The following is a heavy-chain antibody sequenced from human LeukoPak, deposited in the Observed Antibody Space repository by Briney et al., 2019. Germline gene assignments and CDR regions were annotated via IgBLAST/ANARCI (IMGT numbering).Heavy chain of an antibody. CDR3: AKALRWGEGDSSIYRLLGF. V-gene: IGHV3-43*02. J-gene: IGHJ4*02. CDR1: GFTFKDYA. Sequence: GGSLRLSCTASGFTFKDYAMDWVRQAPGKGLEWISVISGDGKTTKSAASVEGRFTISRDNSRNSVFLQLNSLRTDDSALCYCAKALRWGEGDSSIYRLLGFWGQGTLVTVSS. CDR2: ISGDGKTT. D-gene: IGHD3-16*01.